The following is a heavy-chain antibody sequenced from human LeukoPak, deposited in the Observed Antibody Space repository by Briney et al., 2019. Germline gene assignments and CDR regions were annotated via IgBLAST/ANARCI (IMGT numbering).Heavy chain of an antibody. D-gene: IGHD3-3*01. J-gene: IGHJ4*02. CDR1: GFTFSSYA. CDR2: ISGSGGST. V-gene: IGHV3-23*01. Sequence: PRGSLRLSCAASGFTFSSYAMSWVRQAPGKGLEWVSAISGSGGSTYYADSVKGRFTISRDNSKNTLYLQMNSLRAEDTAVYYCAKDRGGFWSGYYPFDYWGQGTLVTVSS. CDR3: AKDRGGFWSGYYPFDY.